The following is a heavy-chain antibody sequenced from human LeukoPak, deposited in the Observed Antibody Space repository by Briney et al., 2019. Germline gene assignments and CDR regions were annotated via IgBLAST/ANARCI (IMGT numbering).Heavy chain of an antibody. CDR2: IDWDDDK. D-gene: IGHD4-17*01. CDR3: ARTELTYGDYDEGHYFDY. J-gene: IGHJ4*02. CDR1: GFSLSTSGMC. Sequence: SGPALVKPTQTLTLICTFSGFSLSTSGMCVSWIRQPPGKALEWLALIDWDDDKYYSTSLKTRLTISKDTFKNQVVLTMTNMDPVDTATYYCARTELTYGDYDEGHYFDYWGQGTLVTVSS. V-gene: IGHV2-70*01.